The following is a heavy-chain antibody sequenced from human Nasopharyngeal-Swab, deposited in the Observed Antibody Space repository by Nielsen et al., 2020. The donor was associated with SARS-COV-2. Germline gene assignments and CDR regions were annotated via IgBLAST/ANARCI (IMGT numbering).Heavy chain of an antibody. V-gene: IGHV4-39*07. D-gene: IGHD1-26*01. CDR1: GGSISSSSYY. CDR2: IYYSGST. J-gene: IGHJ4*02. CDR3: ARVIVGADYFDY. Sequence: SETLSLTCTVSGGSISSSSYYWGWIRQPPGKGLEWIGSIYYSGSTYYNPSLKSRVTISVDTSMNQFSLKLSSVTAADTAVYYCARVIVGADYFDYWGQGTLVTVSS.